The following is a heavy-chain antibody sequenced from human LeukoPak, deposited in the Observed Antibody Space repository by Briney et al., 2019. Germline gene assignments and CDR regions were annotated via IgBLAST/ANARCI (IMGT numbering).Heavy chain of an antibody. Sequence: GGSLRLSCAASGFTLSSGSWMHWVRQVPGKGPVWVSHVNRDGSSIRYADSVKGRFTISRDNAKNTVYLQMNSLRFEDTAVYHCARSAAGFDSWGQGTLVTVSS. J-gene: IGHJ4*02. D-gene: IGHD6-13*01. CDR2: VNRDGSSI. V-gene: IGHV3-74*01. CDR3: ARSAAGFDS. CDR1: GFTLSSGSW.